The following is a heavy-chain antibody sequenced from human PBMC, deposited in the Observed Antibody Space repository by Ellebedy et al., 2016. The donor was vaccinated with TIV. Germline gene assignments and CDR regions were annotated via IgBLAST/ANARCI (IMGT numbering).Heavy chain of an antibody. CDR1: GYTFTSYN. V-gene: IGHV1-8*01. D-gene: IGHD3-3*01. CDR3: AKGRTIFGAVKLYYLDA. CDR2: MNPNSGDT. Sequence: ASVKVSCXASGYTFTSYNINWVRQATGQGLEWVGWMNPNSGDTGYAQKFQGRVNMTRNTSIRTASMELSSLRHDDTGIYSCAKGRTIFGAVKLYYLDAWGKGNKVTVS. J-gene: IGHJ6*03.